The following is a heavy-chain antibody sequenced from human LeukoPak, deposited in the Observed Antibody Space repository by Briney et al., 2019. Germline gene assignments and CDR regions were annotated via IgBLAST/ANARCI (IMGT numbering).Heavy chain of an antibody. CDR3: ATQAGTHCGGACSSFYYYGTDV. V-gene: IGHV4-39*01. CDR2: LYYGWST. J-gene: IGHJ6*02. Sequence: SETLSLTCTVSGGSISSTSYYCGSIRQPPGGGLGWNVYLYYGWSTYYNPPLMSRLPIPVDTSNNHSSLNRSSVTAADTAVYYCATQAGTHCGGACSSFYYYGTDVWGQGTTVTASS. D-gene: IGHD2-21*02. CDR1: GGSISSTSYY.